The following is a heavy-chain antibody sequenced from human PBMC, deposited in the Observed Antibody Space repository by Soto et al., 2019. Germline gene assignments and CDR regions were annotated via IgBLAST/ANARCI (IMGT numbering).Heavy chain of an antibody. CDR3: ARDVPLYSTSWTGYFDY. CDR2: IYYSGTT. J-gene: IGHJ4*02. D-gene: IGHD6-13*01. V-gene: IGHV4-39*02. CDR1: GGSTSSNNHY. Sequence: SETLSLTCSVSGGSTSSNNHYWAWIRQPPGKGLEWIGSIYYSGTTYYNPSLKSRVTISVDTSKNQFSLNLRSVTAADTAVYYCARDVPLYSTSWTGYFDYWGQGTLVTVSS.